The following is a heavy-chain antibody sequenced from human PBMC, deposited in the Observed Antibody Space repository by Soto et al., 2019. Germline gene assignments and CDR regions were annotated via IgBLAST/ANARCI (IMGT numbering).Heavy chain of an antibody. CDR2: INAGNGNT. D-gene: IGHD4-17*01. CDR3: AGPKNGDYANDAFDI. J-gene: IGHJ3*02. V-gene: IGHV1-3*01. Sequence: QVQLVQSGAEVKKPGASVKVSCKASGYTFTSYAMHWVRQAPGQRLEWMGWINAGNGNTKYSQKCQGRVTITRDTSASTAYMELSSLRSEDTAVYYCAGPKNGDYANDAFDIWGQGTMVTVSS. CDR1: GYTFTSYA.